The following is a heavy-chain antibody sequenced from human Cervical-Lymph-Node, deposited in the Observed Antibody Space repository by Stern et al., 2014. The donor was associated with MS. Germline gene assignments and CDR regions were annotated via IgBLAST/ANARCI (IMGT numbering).Heavy chain of an antibody. J-gene: IGHJ4*02. CDR1: GYTLTELA. V-gene: IGHV1-24*01. CDR3: ATRYCTGTSCYDHSTF. D-gene: IGHD2-2*01. Sequence: QVQLGQSGAEVKKPGASMKVSCKASGYTLTELAMHWVRQAPGRGLEWMGGFAREDGETNYAQKFQGRDTMTEDTSTNTAYMELSSLTSEDTAVYYCATRYCTGTSCYDHSTFWGQGTLVTVSS. CDR2: FAREDGET.